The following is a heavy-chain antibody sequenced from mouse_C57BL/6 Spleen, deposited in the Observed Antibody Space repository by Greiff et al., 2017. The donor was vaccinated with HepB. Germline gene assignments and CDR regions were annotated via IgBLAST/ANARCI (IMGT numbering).Heavy chain of an antibody. V-gene: IGHV3-6*01. CDR1: GYSITSGYY. D-gene: IGHD3-2*02. Sequence: EVKLMESGPGLVKPSQSLSLTCSVTGYSITSGYYWNWIRQFPGNKLEWMGYISYDGSNNYNPSLKNRISITRDTSKNQFFLKLNSVTTEDTATYYCARDSSGVYAMDYWGQGTSVTVSS. CDR3: ARDSSGVYAMDY. J-gene: IGHJ4*01. CDR2: ISYDGSN.